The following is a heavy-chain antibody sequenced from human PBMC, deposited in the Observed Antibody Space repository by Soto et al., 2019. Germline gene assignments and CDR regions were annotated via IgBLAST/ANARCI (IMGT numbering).Heavy chain of an antibody. J-gene: IGHJ4*02. V-gene: IGHV3-48*03. CDR1: GFTLRNYE. CDR2: ISGSNNNI. CDR3: ASERLCGADCYFFDN. D-gene: IGHD2-21*02. Sequence: GGSLRLSCAASGFTLRNYEMNWVRQAPGKGLEWISKISGSNNNIYYADSVRGRFTIYRHNAKNSLYLQMNSLRAEDTAIYYCASERLCGADCYFFDNWGQGTQVTVS.